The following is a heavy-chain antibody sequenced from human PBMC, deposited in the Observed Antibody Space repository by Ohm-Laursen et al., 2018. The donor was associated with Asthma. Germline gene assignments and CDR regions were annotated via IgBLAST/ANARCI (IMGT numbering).Heavy chain of an antibody. CDR1: GGTFSSYA. Sequence: SVKVSCKASGGTFSSYAISRVRQAPGQGLEWMGWIGAYNGDTNYAQRLQGRITLTTDTFTSTAYMELRSLRSDDTAVYYCTRDIGYGDDTFDYWGQGTLVTVSS. V-gene: IGHV1-18*01. CDR3: TRDIGYGDDTFDY. D-gene: IGHD4-17*01. CDR2: IGAYNGDT. J-gene: IGHJ4*02.